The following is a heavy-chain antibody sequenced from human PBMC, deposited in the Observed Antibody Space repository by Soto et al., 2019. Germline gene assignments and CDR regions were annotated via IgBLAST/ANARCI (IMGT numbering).Heavy chain of an antibody. Sequence: QVTLKASGPVLVKPTETLTLTCTVSGFSLSTARMGVSWIRQPPGKALEWLAHIFSNDEKSSRISLESRLTISKDTSKGQVVLTMTNMDPVDTATYYCARYVDTALVARLDFWGQGTLVTVSS. V-gene: IGHV2-26*01. CDR2: IFSNDEK. CDR1: GFSLSTARMG. CDR3: ARYVDTALVARLDF. D-gene: IGHD5-18*01. J-gene: IGHJ4*02.